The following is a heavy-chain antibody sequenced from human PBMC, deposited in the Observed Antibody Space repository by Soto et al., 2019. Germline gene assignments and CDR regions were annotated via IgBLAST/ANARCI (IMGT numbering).Heavy chain of an antibody. Sequence: GGSLRLSCAASGFTFSSYGMHWVRQAPGKGLEWVAVISYDGSNKYYADSVKGRFTISRDNSKNTLYLQMNSLRAEDTAVYYCAKDSQYEYLYCYYYMDVWGKGTTVTVSS. J-gene: IGHJ6*03. CDR2: ISYDGSNK. CDR1: GFTFSSYG. V-gene: IGHV3-30*18. D-gene: IGHD5-12*01. CDR3: AKDSQYEYLYCYYYMDV.